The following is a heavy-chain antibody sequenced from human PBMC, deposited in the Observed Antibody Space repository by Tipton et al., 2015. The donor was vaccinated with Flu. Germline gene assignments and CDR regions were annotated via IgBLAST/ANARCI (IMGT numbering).Heavy chain of an antibody. V-gene: IGHV3-30-3*01. CDR1: GFIFNDYS. D-gene: IGHD2-2*01. CDR2: IAYAGINK. CDR3: ARGVGARYCSSTSCHTAHFDL. Sequence: SLRLSCAASGFIFNDYSMHWVRQAPGKGLEWVAIIAYAGINKYYADSVRARFSISRDNSKKTVYLEMGSLRPEDTAVYYCARGVGARYCSSTSCHTAHFDLWGQGTLVTVSS. J-gene: IGHJ4*02.